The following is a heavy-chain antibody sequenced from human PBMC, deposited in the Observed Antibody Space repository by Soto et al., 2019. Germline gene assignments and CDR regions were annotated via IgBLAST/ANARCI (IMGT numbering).Heavy chain of an antibody. CDR1: GGSISSYY. CDR2: IYYSGST. CDR3: ARNQFRIAAGMDFDP. V-gene: IGHV4-59*01. Sequence: SETLSLTCTVSGGSISSYYWSWIRQPPGKGLEWIGYIYYSGSTNYNPSLKCRVTISVDTSKNQFSLKLSSVTAADTAVYYCARNQFRIAAGMDFDPWGQGTLVTVSS. J-gene: IGHJ5*02. D-gene: IGHD6-13*01.